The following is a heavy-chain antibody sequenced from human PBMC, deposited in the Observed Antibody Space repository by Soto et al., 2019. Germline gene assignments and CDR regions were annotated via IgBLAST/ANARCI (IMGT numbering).Heavy chain of an antibody. CDR2: IYYSGST. Sequence: PSDTRSLTFTVSGGSLSSGCYYWSWIRQHPGKGLEWTGCIYYSGSTYYNPSLKSRVTISVDTSKNQFSLKLSSVTAADTAVYYCARFTMVRGVSLVGFDYWGQGTLVTVSA. CDR3: ARFTMVRGVSLVGFDY. V-gene: IGHV4-31*02. J-gene: IGHJ4*02. CDR1: GGSLSSGCYY. D-gene: IGHD3-10*01.